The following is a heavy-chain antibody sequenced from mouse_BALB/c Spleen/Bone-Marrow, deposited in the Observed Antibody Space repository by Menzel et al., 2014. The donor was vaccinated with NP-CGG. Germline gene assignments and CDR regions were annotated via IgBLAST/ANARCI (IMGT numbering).Heavy chain of an antibody. CDR1: GYAFTNYL. D-gene: IGHD1-1*01. V-gene: IGHV1-54*01. CDR2: INPGSGGT. J-gene: IGHJ4*01. CDR3: ARSGSYGRNYAMDY. Sequence: QVQLQQSGAELVRPGTSVKVSCKASGYAFTNYLIEWVKQRPGQGLEWIGVINPGSGGTNYNEKFKGKATLTADKSSSTAYMQLSSLTTDDSAVYFCARSGSYGRNYAMDYWGQGTSVTVSS.